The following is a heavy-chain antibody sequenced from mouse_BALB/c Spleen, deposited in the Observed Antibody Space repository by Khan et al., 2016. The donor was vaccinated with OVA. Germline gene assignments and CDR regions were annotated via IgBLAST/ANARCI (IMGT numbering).Heavy chain of an antibody. D-gene: IGHD1-1*01. V-gene: IGHV3-2*02. Sequence: VQLKQSGPGLVKPSQSLSLTCTVTGYSITSGYAWNWIRQFPGNKLEWMGYISYSGGTSYNPSLKSRISITRDTSKNQFFLQLNSVTTEDTATNYCARGNYYGYSFDYWGQGTTLTVSS. CDR2: ISYSGGT. CDR3: ARGNYYGYSFDY. CDR1: GYSITSGYA. J-gene: IGHJ2*01.